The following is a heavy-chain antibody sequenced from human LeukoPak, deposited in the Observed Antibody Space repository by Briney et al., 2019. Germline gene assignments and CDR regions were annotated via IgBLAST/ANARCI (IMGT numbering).Heavy chain of an antibody. Sequence: SQTLSLTCTVSGGSITSGTYFWTLVRQSAGNGLEWIGRIYTGGVTNYNPSLKSRLSISLDTSKNQFSLKLTSLTAADAAIYDCARATAWNYHFYMDVWGKGTTVSVSS. CDR3: ARATAWNYHFYMDV. J-gene: IGHJ6*03. CDR1: GGSITSGTYF. V-gene: IGHV4-61*02. D-gene: IGHD1-1*01. CDR2: IYTGGVT.